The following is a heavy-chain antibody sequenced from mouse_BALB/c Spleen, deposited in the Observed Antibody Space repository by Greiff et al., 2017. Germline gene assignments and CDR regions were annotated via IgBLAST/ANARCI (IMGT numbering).Heavy chain of an antibody. CDR1: GYTFTSYV. CDR2: INPYNDGT. Sequence: VQLKQSGPELVKPGASVKMSCKASGYTFTSYVMHWVKQKPGQGLEWIGYINPYNDGTKYNEKFKGKATLTSDKSSSTAYMELSSLTSEDSAVYYCARELVYYGSSWYYFDYWGQGTTLTVSS. CDR3: ARELVYYGSSWYYFDY. V-gene: IGHV1-14*01. D-gene: IGHD1-1*01. J-gene: IGHJ2*01.